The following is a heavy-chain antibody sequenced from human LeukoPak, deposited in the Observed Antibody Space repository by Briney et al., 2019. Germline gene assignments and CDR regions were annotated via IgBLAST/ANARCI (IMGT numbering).Heavy chain of an antibody. J-gene: IGHJ4*02. CDR1: GSSFRNYW. CDR3: ARSYSSSWYS. V-gene: IGHV5-51*01. D-gene: IGHD6-13*01. CDR2: IYPGDSDT. Sequence: GESLQISCKASGSSFRNYWIGWVRQMPGKGLEWMGMIYPGDSDTRYSPSFQGQVTISADKSISTAYLQWSSLEASDTAMYYCARSYSSSWYSWGQGTLVTVSS.